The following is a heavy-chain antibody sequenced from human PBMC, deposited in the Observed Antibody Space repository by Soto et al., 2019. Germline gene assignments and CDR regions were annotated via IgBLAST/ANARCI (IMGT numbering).Heavy chain of an antibody. CDR3: ARQAADDFWSGYLSSWFDP. V-gene: IGHV1-69*02. D-gene: IGHD3-3*01. Sequence: ASVKVSCKASGGTFSSYTISWVRQAPGQGLEWMGRIIPILGIANYAQKFQGRVTITADKSTSTAYMELSSLRSEDTAVYYCARQAADDFWSGYLSSWFDPWGQGTLVTVSS. J-gene: IGHJ5*02. CDR1: GGTFSSYT. CDR2: IIPILGIA.